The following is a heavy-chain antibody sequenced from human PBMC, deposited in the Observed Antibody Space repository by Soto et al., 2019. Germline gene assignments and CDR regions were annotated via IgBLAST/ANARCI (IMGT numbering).Heavy chain of an antibody. Sequence: QLQLQESGPGLVKPSETLSLTCTVSGGSISSSSFHWGWIRQPPGKGLEWIGSIYYSGSTYYSPSLKSRITISVDTSKNEFSLKLSSVTAADTAVYYCARRERAAGTDWWFDPWGQGTLVTVSS. D-gene: IGHD6-13*01. CDR1: GGSISSSSFH. CDR2: IYYSGST. J-gene: IGHJ5*02. V-gene: IGHV4-39*01. CDR3: ARRERAAGTDWWFDP.